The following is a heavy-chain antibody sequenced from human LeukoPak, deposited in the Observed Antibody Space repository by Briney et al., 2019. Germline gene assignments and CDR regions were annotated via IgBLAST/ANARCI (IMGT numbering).Heavy chain of an antibody. CDR1: GFIFSTYW. CDR3: ARQLDAFDI. V-gene: IGHV3-74*01. Sequence: QPGGSLRLSCAASGFIFSTYWMHWVRQAPGKGLVWVSHIKTDGSSTTYADSVKGRFTISRDNAKNTLYLQMNSLRAEDTAVYYCARQLDAFDIWGQGTMVTVSS. CDR2: IKTDGSST. D-gene: IGHD1-1*01. J-gene: IGHJ3*02.